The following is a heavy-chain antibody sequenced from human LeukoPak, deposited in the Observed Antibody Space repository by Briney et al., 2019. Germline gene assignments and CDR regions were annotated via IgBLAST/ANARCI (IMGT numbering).Heavy chain of an antibody. Sequence: SGPTLVKPTQPLTLTCTFSGFSFSAGGVAVAWIRQPPGKALEWLALVYWDDDKRYSPSLKSRLTITKDTSKNQVVHTMTDMDPVDTGTYYCAHYTYNDNSALHTWGQGTLVTVSS. CDR2: VYWDDDK. J-gene: IGHJ5*02. V-gene: IGHV2-5*02. CDR3: AHYTYNDNSALHT. CDR1: GFSFSAGGVA. D-gene: IGHD3-22*01.